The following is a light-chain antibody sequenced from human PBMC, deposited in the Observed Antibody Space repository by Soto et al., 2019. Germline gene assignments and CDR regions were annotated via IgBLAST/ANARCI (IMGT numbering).Light chain of an antibody. CDR1: QSVSSSY. J-gene: IGKJ4*01. CDR3: QQYGSSPLT. V-gene: IGKV3-20*01. Sequence: DIVLTQSPGTLSLSPGERATLSCRASQSVSSSYLAWYQQKPGQAPRLLIYGASSRATGIPDRFSGSGSGTDFTLTISRLEPEDFAVYYCQQYGSSPLTFGGGTKVEI. CDR2: GAS.